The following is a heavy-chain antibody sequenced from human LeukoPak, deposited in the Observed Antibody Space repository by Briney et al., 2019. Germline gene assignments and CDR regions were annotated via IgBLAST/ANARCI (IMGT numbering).Heavy chain of an antibody. CDR2: INHSGST. J-gene: IGHJ5*02. D-gene: IGHD3-22*01. Sequence: SETLSLTCAVYGGSFSGYYWSWIRQPPGKGLEWIGEINHSGSTNYNPSLKSRVIISVDMSKNQFSLKLSSVTAADTAVYYCARDRPDSSGSPFDPWGQGTLVTVSS. CDR1: GGSFSGYY. V-gene: IGHV4-34*01. CDR3: ARDRPDSSGSPFDP.